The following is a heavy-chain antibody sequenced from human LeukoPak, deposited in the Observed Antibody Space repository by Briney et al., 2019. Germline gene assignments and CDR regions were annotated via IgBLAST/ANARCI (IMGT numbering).Heavy chain of an antibody. J-gene: IGHJ4*02. Sequence: SETLSLTCTVSGGSISSSSYYWGWIRQPPGKGLEWIGSIYYSGSTYYNPSLKRRVTISVDTSKNQFSLKLSPVTAADTAVYYCARHGARWPKGGYDYWGQGTLVTVSS. CDR1: GGSISSSSYY. V-gene: IGHV4-39*01. D-gene: IGHD5-24*01. CDR2: IYYSGST. CDR3: ARHGARWPKGGYDY.